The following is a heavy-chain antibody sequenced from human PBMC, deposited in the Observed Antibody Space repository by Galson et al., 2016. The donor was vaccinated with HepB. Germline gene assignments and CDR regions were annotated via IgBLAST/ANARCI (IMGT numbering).Heavy chain of an antibody. D-gene: IGHD3-16*02. J-gene: IGHJ3*01. CDR1: GGTFSSRT. Sequence: SCKASGGTFSSRTISWVRQAPGQGLEWMGGIIPISVTTKYAQKFQGRVTISADESTTTAYMGLSSLRSEGTAVYYCARVGGYVWGSYRSPRAFDVWGQGTMVTVPA. CDR2: IIPISVTT. CDR3: ARVGGYVWGSYRSPRAFDV. V-gene: IGHV1-69*01.